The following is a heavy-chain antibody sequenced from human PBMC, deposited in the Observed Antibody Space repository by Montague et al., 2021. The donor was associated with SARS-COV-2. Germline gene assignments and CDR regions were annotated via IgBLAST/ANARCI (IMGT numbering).Heavy chain of an antibody. D-gene: IGHD3-10*01. J-gene: IGHJ5*01. CDR1: GDSINNVNYF. V-gene: IGHV4-61*02. CDR3: ARVSGYGSGGSFNWFDS. CDR2: VYISGST. Sequence: TLSLTCSVFGDSINNVNYFWSWIRQPAGKGLEWIGRVYISGSTDYNPSLKSRVTMLLDKSANELTLQVTSVTAADTAVYYCARVSGYGSGGSFNWFDSWGQGLVVTVSS.